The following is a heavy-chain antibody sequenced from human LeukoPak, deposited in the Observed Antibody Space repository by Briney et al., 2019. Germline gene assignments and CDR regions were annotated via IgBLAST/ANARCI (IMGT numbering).Heavy chain of an antibody. V-gene: IGHV5-51*01. J-gene: IGHJ4*02. D-gene: IGHD2/OR15-2a*01. Sequence: LGESLKISCRGAGSHFTNYWIGWVRQLSGEGLEWMGIIYPGDSDTRYSPSFQGQVTISADRSISTAYLQWSSLKALDTAMDYCARRSHSISDYWGQGTLVTVSS. CDR2: IYPGDSDT. CDR1: GSHFTNYW. CDR3: ARRSHSISDY.